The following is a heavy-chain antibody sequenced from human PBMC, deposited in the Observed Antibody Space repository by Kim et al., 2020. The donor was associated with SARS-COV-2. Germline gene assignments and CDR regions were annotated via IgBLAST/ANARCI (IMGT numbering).Heavy chain of an antibody. CDR2: ISGDGGST. Sequence: GGSLRLSCAASGFTFDDYAMHWVRQAPGKGLEWVSLISGDGGSTYYADSVKGRFTISRDNSKNSLYLQMNSLRTEDTALYYCAKEGYGQWLHQSHYYFDYWGQGTLVTVSS. V-gene: IGHV3-43*02. CDR3: AKEGYGQWLHQSHYYFDY. D-gene: IGHD5-12*01. J-gene: IGHJ4*02. CDR1: GFTFDDYA.